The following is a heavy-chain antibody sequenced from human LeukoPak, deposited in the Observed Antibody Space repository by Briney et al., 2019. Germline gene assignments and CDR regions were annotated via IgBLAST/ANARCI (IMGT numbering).Heavy chain of an antibody. Sequence: GGSLRLSCAVSGFAFRDYAMSWVRQAPGKGLEWVSVISGRGATTHYTDSVKGRLTVSRDNYKNTVSLQMNSLRAEDTAVYYCATDYYDRSGDYTVDHWGQGTQVTVSS. D-gene: IGHD3-22*01. CDR3: ATDYYDRSGDYTVDH. J-gene: IGHJ4*02. CDR1: GFAFRDYA. CDR2: ISGRGATT. V-gene: IGHV3-23*01.